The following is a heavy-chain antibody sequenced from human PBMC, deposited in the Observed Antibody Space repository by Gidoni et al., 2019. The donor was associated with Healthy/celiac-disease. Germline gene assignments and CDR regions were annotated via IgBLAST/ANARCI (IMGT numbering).Heavy chain of an antibody. CDR3: AKSAGLYYYDSSGYPDD. D-gene: IGHD3-22*01. V-gene: IGHV3-21*01. Sequence: EVQLVESGGGLVKPGGSLRLSCAASGFTFSSYSMNWVRQAPGKGLEWVSSISSSSSYIYYADSVKGRFTISRDNAKNSLYLQMNSLRAEDTAVYYCAKSAGLYYYDSSGYPDDWGQGTLVTVSS. J-gene: IGHJ4*02. CDR1: GFTFSSYS. CDR2: ISSSSSYI.